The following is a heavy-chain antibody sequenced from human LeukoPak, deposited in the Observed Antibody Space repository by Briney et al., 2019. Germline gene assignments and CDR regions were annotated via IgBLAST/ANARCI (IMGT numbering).Heavy chain of an antibody. CDR1: GFTFSDYY. CDR3: ARDPPVWDDSSGSAVGY. Sequence: GGSLRLSCAASGFTFSDYYMSWIRQAPGKGLEWVSYISSSGSTIYYADSVKGRFTISRDNAKNSLYLQLNSLRAEDTAVYYCARDPPVWDDSSGSAVGYWGQGTLVTVSS. V-gene: IGHV3-11*01. J-gene: IGHJ4*02. CDR2: ISSSGSTI. D-gene: IGHD3-22*01.